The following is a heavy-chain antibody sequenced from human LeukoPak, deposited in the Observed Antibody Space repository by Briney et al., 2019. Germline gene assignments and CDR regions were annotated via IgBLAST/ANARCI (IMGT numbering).Heavy chain of an antibody. D-gene: IGHD2-2*01. CDR1: GGSISSSSYY. CDR3: ARYRKRTSCLDY. CDR2: IYYSGST. J-gene: IGHJ4*02. Sequence: SETLSLTCTASGGSISSSSYYWGWIRQPPGKGLEWIGSIYYSGSTYYNPSLKSRVTISVDTSKNQFSLKLSSVTAADTAVYYCARYRKRTSCLDYWGQGTLVTVSS. V-gene: IGHV4-39*01.